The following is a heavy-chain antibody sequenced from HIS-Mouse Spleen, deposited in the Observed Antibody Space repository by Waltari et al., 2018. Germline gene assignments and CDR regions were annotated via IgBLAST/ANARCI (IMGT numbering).Heavy chain of an antibody. Sequence: QVQLQESGPGLVKPSETLSLTCTVSGGSISSYYWSWIRQPPGKGLEWIGYIYYSGSTNYNPSLKSRVTISVDTSKNQFSLKLSSVTAADTAVYYCARGLRTDWGQGTLVTVSS. J-gene: IGHJ4*02. CDR3: ARGLRTD. V-gene: IGHV4-59*12. CDR2: IYYSGST. CDR1: GGSISSYY.